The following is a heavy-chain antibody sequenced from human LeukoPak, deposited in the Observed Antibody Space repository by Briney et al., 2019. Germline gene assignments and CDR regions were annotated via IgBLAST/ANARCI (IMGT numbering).Heavy chain of an antibody. CDR1: GGSISSGGYS. CDR2: IYHSGST. V-gene: IGHV4-30-2*01. Sequence: SQTLSLTCAVSGGSISSGGYSWSWTRQPPGKGLEWIGYIYHSGSTYYNPSLKSRVTISVDTSKNQFSLKLSSVTAADTAVYYCARPGYCSGGSCYYYYGLDVWGQGTTVTVSS. J-gene: IGHJ6*02. CDR3: ARPGYCSGGSCYYYYGLDV. D-gene: IGHD2-15*01.